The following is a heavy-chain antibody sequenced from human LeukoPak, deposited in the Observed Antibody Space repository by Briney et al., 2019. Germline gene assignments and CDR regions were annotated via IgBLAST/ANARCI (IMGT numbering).Heavy chain of an antibody. CDR1: GGSISSSNYY. J-gene: IGHJ6*03. D-gene: IGHD3-3*01. V-gene: IGHV4-39*01. Sequence: PSETLYLTCTVSGGSISSSNYYWGWLRQPPGNGLEWIGTIYYSGHTYYNPSLKSRVTIFVDTSQNQFSLKLSSVTAADTAVYYCARHRRDHDFWSGSNPTDYYYYMDVWGNGTSVTVSS. CDR3: ARHRRDHDFWSGSNPTDYYYYMDV. CDR2: IYYSGHT.